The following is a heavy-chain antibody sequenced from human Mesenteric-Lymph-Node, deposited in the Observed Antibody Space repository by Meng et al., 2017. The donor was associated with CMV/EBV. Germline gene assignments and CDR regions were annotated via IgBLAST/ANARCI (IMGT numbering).Heavy chain of an antibody. Sequence: SGGSISSYYWSWLRQPPGKGLEWIGDIYYSGDTNYNPSLKSRVTISVDTSKNQFSLKLSSVTAADTAVYYCARHFSRSGSYWYSFDYWGQGTLVTVSS. J-gene: IGHJ4*02. D-gene: IGHD3-10*01. CDR3: ARHFSRSGSYWYSFDY. CDR1: GGSISSYY. CDR2: IYYSGDT. V-gene: IGHV4-59*08.